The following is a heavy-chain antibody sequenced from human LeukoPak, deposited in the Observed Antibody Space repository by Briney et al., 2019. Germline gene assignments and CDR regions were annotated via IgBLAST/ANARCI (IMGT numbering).Heavy chain of an antibody. CDR2: IKQDGSEK. Sequence: PGGSLRLSCAASGFTFSSYWMSWVRQAPGKGLEWVANIKQDGSEKYYVDSVKGRFTISRDNAKNSLYLQMNSLRAEDTAVYYCARESSGSYYYYFDYWGQGTLVTVSS. D-gene: IGHD1-26*01. J-gene: IGHJ4*02. CDR3: ARESSGSYYYYFDY. CDR1: GFTFSSYW. V-gene: IGHV3-7*01.